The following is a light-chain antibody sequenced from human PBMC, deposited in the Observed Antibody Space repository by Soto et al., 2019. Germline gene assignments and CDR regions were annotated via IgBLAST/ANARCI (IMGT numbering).Light chain of an antibody. Sequence: EIVLTQSPGTLSLSPGERVTLSYRASQSLSSRFLAWHQQKPGQAPRLLIYAASSRATGIPDRFSGSGSGTDFTLTISRLEPEDFAVYYCQQYGRSLFSFGHGTKVDIK. CDR3: QQYGRSLFS. CDR2: AAS. J-gene: IGKJ3*01. CDR1: QSLSSRF. V-gene: IGKV3-20*01.